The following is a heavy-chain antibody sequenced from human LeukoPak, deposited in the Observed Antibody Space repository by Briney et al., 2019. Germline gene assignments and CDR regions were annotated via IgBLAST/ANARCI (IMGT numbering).Heavy chain of an antibody. CDR3: ADSSGYYLTLDY. CDR1: GYTFTGYY. D-gene: IGHD3-22*01. CDR2: INPNSGGT. Sequence: ASVKVSCKASGYTFTGYYMHWVRQAPGQGLEWMGRINPNSGGTNYAQKFQGRVTMTRDTSISTAYMELSRLRSDDTAVYYCADSSGYYLTLDYWGQGTLVTVSS. V-gene: IGHV1-2*06. J-gene: IGHJ4*02.